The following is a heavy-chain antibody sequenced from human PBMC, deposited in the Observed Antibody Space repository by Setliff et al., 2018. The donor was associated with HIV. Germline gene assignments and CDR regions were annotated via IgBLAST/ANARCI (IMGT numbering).Heavy chain of an antibody. J-gene: IGHJ4*02. CDR1: GAAIQITDTW. CDR2: IHHTGRT. D-gene: IGHD1-1*01. CDR3: AKRLTGPFDN. V-gene: IGHV4-4*02. Sequence: SETLSLTCTVSGAAIQITDTWWSLVRQPPGKGLEWIGEIHHTGRTNYNPSLKKRVTSSIDNFNNQFSLNLSSVTAADTAVYYCAKRLTGPFDNWGQGTLVTVPQ.